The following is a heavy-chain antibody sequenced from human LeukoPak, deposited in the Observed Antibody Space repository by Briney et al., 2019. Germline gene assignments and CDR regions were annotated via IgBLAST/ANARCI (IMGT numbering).Heavy chain of an antibody. D-gene: IGHD1-1*01. V-gene: IGHV4-39*01. CDR2: IYYSGST. CDR3: ARPLKNDADAFDI. Sequence: SETLSLTCTVSGGSISSSSYYWGWIRQPPGKGLEWIGSIYYSGSTYYNPSLKSRVTMSVDTSKNQFSLKLSSVTAAATAVYYCARPLKNDADAFDIWGQGTMVTVSS. CDR1: GGSISSSSYY. J-gene: IGHJ3*02.